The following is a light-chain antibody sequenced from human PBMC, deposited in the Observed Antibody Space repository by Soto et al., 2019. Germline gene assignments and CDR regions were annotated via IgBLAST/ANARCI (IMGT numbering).Light chain of an antibody. CDR3: EQYSYWWT. CDR1: QSVGSK. V-gene: IGKV3-15*01. J-gene: IGKJ1*01. CDR2: GAS. Sequence: DIVMTQPPPTLSVSPGESATLSCRASQSVGSKLAWFQQKPGQGPRPLIYGASTRATGVPARFSGSGSGTDFTLTISSLQSEDFAVYFCEQYSYWWTFGQGTKVDIK.